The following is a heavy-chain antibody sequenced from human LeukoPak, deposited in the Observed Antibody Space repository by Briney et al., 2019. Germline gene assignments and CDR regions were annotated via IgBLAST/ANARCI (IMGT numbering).Heavy chain of an antibody. CDR2: INHSGST. V-gene: IGHV4-34*01. Sequence: SETLSLTCAVYGGSFCGYYWSWIRQPPGKGLEWIGEINHSGSTNYNPSLKSRVTISVDTSKNQFSLKLSSVTAADTAVYYCARGFGIAVGYWGQGTLVTVSS. D-gene: IGHD6-19*01. CDR1: GGSFCGYY. CDR3: ARGFGIAVGY. J-gene: IGHJ4*02.